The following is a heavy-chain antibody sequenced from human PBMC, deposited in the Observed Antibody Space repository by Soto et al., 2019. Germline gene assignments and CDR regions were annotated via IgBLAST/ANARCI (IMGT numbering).Heavy chain of an antibody. CDR3: ARSQGGSSSLDIYYYYYYGMDV. Sequence: QVQLVQSGAEVKKPGSSVKVSCKAPGGTFSTYAISWVRQAPGQGLEWMGGVIPIFGTPKYAQKLQGRVTTTADESTSPGYMELRSQRSQDTAVYYCARSQGGSSSLDIYYYYYYGMDVWGQGTTVTVSS. CDR2: VIPIFGTP. CDR1: GGTFSTYA. D-gene: IGHD2-15*01. J-gene: IGHJ6*02. V-gene: IGHV1-69*01.